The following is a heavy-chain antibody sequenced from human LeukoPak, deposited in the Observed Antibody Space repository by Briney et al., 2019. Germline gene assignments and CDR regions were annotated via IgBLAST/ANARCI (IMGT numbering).Heavy chain of an antibody. D-gene: IGHD6-13*01. J-gene: IGHJ4*02. CDR2: IYPGDSDT. CDR3: ARRSSGWSVDY. Sequence: GESPKISCKGSGYSFTNYWIGWVRQMPGKGLEWMGIIYPGDSDTRYRPSFQGQVTISADKSISTTYLQWSSLKASDTAMYYCARRSSGWSVDYWGQGTLVTVSA. CDR1: GYSFTNYW. V-gene: IGHV5-51*01.